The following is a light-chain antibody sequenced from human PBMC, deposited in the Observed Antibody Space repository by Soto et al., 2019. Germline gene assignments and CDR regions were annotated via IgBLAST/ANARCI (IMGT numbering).Light chain of an antibody. CDR3: QQDYNCLYT. V-gene: IGKV3D-7*01. CDR1: QSVSSSY. CDR2: GAS. Sequence: EIVMTQSPATLSLSPGERATLSCRASQSVSSSYLSWYQQKPGQSPRLLIYGASTRATGIPARFSGSGSGTDFTLTISRLQPEHFAVYYCQQDYNCLYTFGQGTKLEIK. J-gene: IGKJ2*01.